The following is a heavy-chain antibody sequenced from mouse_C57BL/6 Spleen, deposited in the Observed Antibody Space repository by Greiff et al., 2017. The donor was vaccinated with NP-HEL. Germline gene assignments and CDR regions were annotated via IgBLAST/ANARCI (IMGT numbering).Heavy chain of an antibody. D-gene: IGHD1-1*01. V-gene: IGHV3-6*01. CDR2: ISYDGSN. Sequence: DVQLQESGPGLVKPSQSLSLTCSVTGYSITSGYYWNWIRQFPGNKLEWMGYISYDGSNNYNPSLKNRISITRDTSKNQFFLKLNSVTTEDTATYYCARVYYGSSYFDYWGQGTTLTVSS. CDR1: GYSITSGYY. J-gene: IGHJ2*01. CDR3: ARVYYGSSYFDY.